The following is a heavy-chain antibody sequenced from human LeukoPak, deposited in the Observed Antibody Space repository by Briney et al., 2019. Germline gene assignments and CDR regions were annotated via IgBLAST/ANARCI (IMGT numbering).Heavy chain of an antibody. D-gene: IGHD3-22*01. CDR3: AKTHYFDSDGFPGFFDI. CDR2: ISGSGGSR. CDR1: GFTFDSYA. J-gene: IGHJ3*02. V-gene: IGHV3-23*01. Sequence: GGSLRLSCAASGFTFDSYAMTWVRQGPGKGLGWVSVISGSGGSRYYADSVMGRFTISRDNSKNTLYLQMNSLRAEDTAVYYCAKTHYFDSDGFPGFFDIWGQGTMVTVSS.